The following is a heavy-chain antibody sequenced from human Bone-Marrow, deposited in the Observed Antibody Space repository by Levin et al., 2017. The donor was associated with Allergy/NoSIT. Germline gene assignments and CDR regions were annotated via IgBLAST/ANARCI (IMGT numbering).Heavy chain of an antibody. V-gene: IGHV4-38-2*02. D-gene: IGHD6-19*01. CDR2: IYHSGIT. J-gene: IGHJ2*01. CDR1: GSSISSGYY. CDR3: ARETEQWLALRYFDL. Sequence: SETLSLTCAVSGSSISSGYYWGWIRQPPGKGLEWIGSIYHSGITYYNPSLKSRVTISVDTSKNQFSLKLSSVTAADTAVYYCARETEQWLALRYFDLRGRGTLVTVSS.